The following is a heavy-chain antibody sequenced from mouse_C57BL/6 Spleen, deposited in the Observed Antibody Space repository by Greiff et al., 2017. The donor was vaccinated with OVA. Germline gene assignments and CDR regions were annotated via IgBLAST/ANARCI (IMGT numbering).Heavy chain of an antibody. CDR3: ARGSSYLFDY. D-gene: IGHD1-1*01. Sequence: QVQLQQPGAELVMPGASVKLSCKASGYTFTSYWMHWVKQRPGQGLEWIGEIDPSDSYTNYNQKFKGKSTLTVDKSSSTAYMQLSSLTSEDSAVYYCARGSSYLFDYWGQGTTLTVSS. V-gene: IGHV1-69*01. CDR2: IDPSDSYT. J-gene: IGHJ2*01. CDR1: GYTFTSYW.